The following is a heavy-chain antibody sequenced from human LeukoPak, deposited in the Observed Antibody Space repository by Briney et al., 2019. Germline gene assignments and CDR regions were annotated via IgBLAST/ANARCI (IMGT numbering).Heavy chain of an antibody. J-gene: IGHJ4*02. CDR1: GFTFSSYS. CDR2: ISSSSSTI. CDR3: ARVIVVVVAARLRSGHLDY. D-gene: IGHD2-15*01. V-gene: IGHV3-48*02. Sequence: PGGSLRLSCAASGFTFSSYSMNWVRQAPGKGLEWVSYISSSSSTIYYADSVKGRFTISRDNAKNSLYLQTNSLRDEDTAVYYCARVIVVVVAARLRSGHLDYWGQGTLVTVSS.